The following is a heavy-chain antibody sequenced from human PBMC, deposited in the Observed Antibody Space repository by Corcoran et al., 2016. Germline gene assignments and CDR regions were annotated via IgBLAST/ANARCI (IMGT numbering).Heavy chain of an antibody. J-gene: IGHJ4*02. Sequence: EVQLVESGGGLVQPGRSLRLSCTASGFTFGDYAMSWFRQAPGKGLEWVGFIRSKAYGGTTEYAASVKDRFTISRDDSKSIAYLQMNSLKTGDTAVYYCSSGWGSGAFDYWGQGTLVTVSS. D-gene: IGHD3-10*01. V-gene: IGHV3-49*03. CDR2: IRSKAYGGTT. CDR1: GFTFGDYA. CDR3: SSGWGSGAFDY.